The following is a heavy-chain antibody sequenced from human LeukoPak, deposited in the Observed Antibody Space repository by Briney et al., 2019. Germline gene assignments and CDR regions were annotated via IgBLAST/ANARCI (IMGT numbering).Heavy chain of an antibody. V-gene: IGHV3-74*01. J-gene: IGHJ3*02. CDR1: GFTFSSYW. Sequence: GGSLRLSCAASGFTFSSYWMHWVRQGPGKGLVWVSRIKSDGSSTSYADSVKGRFTISRDNAKNTLYLQMNSVRAEDTAVYYCARIDTYYYDSSGYYSAFDIWGQGTIVTVSS. CDR3: ARIDTYYYDSSGYYSAFDI. D-gene: IGHD3-22*01. CDR2: IKSDGSST.